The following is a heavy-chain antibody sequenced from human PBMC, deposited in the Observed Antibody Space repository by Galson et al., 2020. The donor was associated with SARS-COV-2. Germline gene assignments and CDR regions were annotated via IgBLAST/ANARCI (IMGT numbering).Heavy chain of an antibody. Sequence: GESLKISCKASGHTFPTYYMNWVRQAPGQGLEWMGMINPNGGGTSYAVKFRGRVTMTTDTSTSTAYMELNNLQSDDTAIYYCARGRSTVRGVVAGVLGHFQSWGQGTLVTVSS. D-gene: IGHD2-8*02. CDR3: ARGRSTVRGVVAGVLGHFQS. CDR2: INPNGGGT. CDR1: GHTFPTYY. V-gene: IGHV1-46*01. J-gene: IGHJ1*01.